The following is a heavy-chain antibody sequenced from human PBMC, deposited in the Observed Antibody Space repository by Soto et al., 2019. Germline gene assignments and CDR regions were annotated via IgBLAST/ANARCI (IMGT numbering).Heavy chain of an antibody. V-gene: IGHV4-59*01. D-gene: IGHD1-20*01. Sequence: PSETLSLTCAVSGASITHYYWNWIRQSPGKGLEWIVSFSSTGSTVYNPSLGSRVTISLDTSKNQFSLTLNSVTAADTAVYYCARGGGSPYNNHEFDFWGQGTLVTVSS. CDR3: ARGGGSPYNNHEFDF. CDR2: FSSTGST. CDR1: GASITHYY. J-gene: IGHJ4*02.